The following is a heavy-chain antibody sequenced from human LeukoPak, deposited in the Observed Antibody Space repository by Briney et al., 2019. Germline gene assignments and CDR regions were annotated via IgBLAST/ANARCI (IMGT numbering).Heavy chain of an antibody. CDR3: ARLRGSEYYFDY. J-gene: IGHJ4*02. D-gene: IGHD1-26*01. V-gene: IGHV3-30*02. Sequence: GGSLRLSCAASEFTFSSYGMHWVRQAPGKGLEWVAFIRYDGSNKYYADSVKGRFTISRDNSKDMLYLQMNSLRAEDTAVYYCARLRGSEYYFDYWGQGTLVTVSS. CDR1: EFTFSSYG. CDR2: IRYDGSNK.